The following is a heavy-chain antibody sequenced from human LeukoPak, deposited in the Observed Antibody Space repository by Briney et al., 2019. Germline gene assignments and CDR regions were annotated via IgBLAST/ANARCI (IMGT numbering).Heavy chain of an antibody. CDR1: GYTFTGYY. CDR2: INPNSGGT. Sequence: ASVKVSCKASGYTFTGYYMHWVRQAPGQGLEWMGWINPNSGGTNYAQKFQGRVTMTRDTSISTAYMELSRLRSDDPAVYYCARGALKLLWFREPSFCYFDYWGQGTLVTVSS. D-gene: IGHD3-10*01. CDR3: ARGALKLLWFREPSFCYFDY. V-gene: IGHV1-2*02. J-gene: IGHJ4*02.